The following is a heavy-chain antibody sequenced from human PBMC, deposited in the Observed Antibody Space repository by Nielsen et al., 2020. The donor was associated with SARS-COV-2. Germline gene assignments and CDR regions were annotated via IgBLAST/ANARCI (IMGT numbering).Heavy chain of an antibody. Sequence: SETLSLTCAVYGESFSGYYWSWIRQPPGKGLEWIGEINHSGSTNYNPSLKSRVTISVDTSKNQFSLKLSSVAAADTAVYYCARDRRDLVPDYYLDQSFYGLDVWGQGTTVTVSS. CDR3: ARDRRDLVPDYYLDQSFYGLDV. CDR1: GESFSGYY. J-gene: IGHJ6*02. CDR2: INHSGST. D-gene: IGHD3-9*01. V-gene: IGHV4-34*01.